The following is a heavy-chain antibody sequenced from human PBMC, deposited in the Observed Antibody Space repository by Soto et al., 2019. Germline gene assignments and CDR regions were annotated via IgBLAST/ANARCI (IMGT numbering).Heavy chain of an antibody. Sequence: PGGSLTLSCSASGFIFSESTIYWVRQVPGKGLEDISAVSTSGRSTYYADSVKDRFTISRDNPKNTLFLQMGSLRPEDTAIYYCVKQAHGLDGVAFDYWGQGTQVTVSS. V-gene: IGHV3-64D*06. D-gene: IGHD2-15*01. CDR2: VSTSGRST. CDR1: GFIFSEST. J-gene: IGHJ4*02. CDR3: VKQAHGLDGVAFDY.